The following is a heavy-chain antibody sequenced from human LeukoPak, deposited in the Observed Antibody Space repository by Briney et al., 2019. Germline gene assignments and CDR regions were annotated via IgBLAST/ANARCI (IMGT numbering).Heavy chain of an antibody. V-gene: IGHV3-7*01. CDR1: RFTFSNYW. J-gene: IGHJ4*02. D-gene: IGHD2-21*02. CDR2: INQDGSKK. CDR3: AKWGPHCVGDYCPALDS. Sequence: HPGGSLRLSCVASRFTFSNYWMSWVRQAPGKGLEWVANINQDGSKKPYADSMKGRFTIPRDNAKESLYLQLNSLRADDTAVYYCAKWGPHCVGDYCPALDSWGQGTLVTVSS.